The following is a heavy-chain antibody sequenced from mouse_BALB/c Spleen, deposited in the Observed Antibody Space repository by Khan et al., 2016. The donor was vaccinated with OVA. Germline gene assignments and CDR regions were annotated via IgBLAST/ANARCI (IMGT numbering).Heavy chain of an antibody. Sequence: EVELVESGGGLVKPGGSLKLSCAASGFTFSTYAMSWVRQTPEKRLEWVATISSDGDYTYYPDNVTGRFTISRDHAKNPLYLQMSSLRSEDTAMYYCASSPYGNFAYWGQGTLVTVSA. V-gene: IGHV5-9-3*01. CDR1: GFTFSTYA. CDR3: ASSPYGNFAY. CDR2: ISSDGDYT. D-gene: IGHD2-1*01. J-gene: IGHJ3*01.